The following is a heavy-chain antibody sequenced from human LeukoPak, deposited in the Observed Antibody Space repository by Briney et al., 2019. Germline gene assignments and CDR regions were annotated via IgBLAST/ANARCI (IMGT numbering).Heavy chain of an antibody. CDR1: GGSISSYY. D-gene: IGHD2-2*01. CDR3: ARVHCSSTSCYNHFDY. CDR2: IYTSGST. V-gene: IGHV4-4*07. J-gene: IGHJ4*02. Sequence: SETLSLTCTVSGGSISSYYWSWIRQPAGKGLEWIGRIYTSGSTNYNPSLKSRVTMSVDTSKNQFSLKLSSVTAADTAVYYCARVHCSSTSCYNHFDYWGQGTLVTVPS.